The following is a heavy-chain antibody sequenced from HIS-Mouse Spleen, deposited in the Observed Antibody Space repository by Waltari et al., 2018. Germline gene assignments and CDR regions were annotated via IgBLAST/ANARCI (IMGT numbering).Heavy chain of an antibody. J-gene: IGHJ1*01. Sequence: QVQLVQSGAEVKKPGSSVKVSCKASGGTFSSYAISWVRQARGQGLEWMGGVRPIFGTANSAQKFQGRVTITADESTSTAYMELSSLRSEATAVYYCARDYGEWCMPEYFQHWGQGTLVTVSS. CDR1: GGTFSSYA. D-gene: IGHD2-8*01. V-gene: IGHV1-69*01. CDR2: VRPIFGTA. CDR3: ARDYGEWCMPEYFQH.